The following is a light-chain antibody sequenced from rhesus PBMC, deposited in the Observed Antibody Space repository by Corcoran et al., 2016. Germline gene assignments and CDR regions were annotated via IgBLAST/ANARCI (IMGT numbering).Light chain of an antibody. Sequence: DIQMTQSPSSLSASVGDRVTITCRASENVNNYLNWYQQNTGKAPNLLIYKASNLQSGVPARFSGSGSGTDYTFTISSLQSEDVATYYCQHNYGTPYSFGQGTKVEIK. CDR2: KAS. CDR1: ENVNNY. J-gene: IGKJ2*01. V-gene: IGKV1-74*01. CDR3: QHNYGTPYS.